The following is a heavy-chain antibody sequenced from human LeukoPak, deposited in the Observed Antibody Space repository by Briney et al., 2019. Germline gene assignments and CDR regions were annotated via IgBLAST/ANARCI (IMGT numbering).Heavy chain of an antibody. Sequence: ASVKVSCKVSGYTLTELSMHWVRQAPGKGLEWMGGFDPEDGETIYAQKFQGRVTMTRNTSISTAYMELSSLRSEDTAVYYCARGGSGYYYGDYYYGMDVWGQGTTVTVSS. J-gene: IGHJ6*02. V-gene: IGHV1-24*01. D-gene: IGHD3-22*01. CDR1: GYTLTELS. CDR2: FDPEDGET. CDR3: ARGGSGYYYGDYYYGMDV.